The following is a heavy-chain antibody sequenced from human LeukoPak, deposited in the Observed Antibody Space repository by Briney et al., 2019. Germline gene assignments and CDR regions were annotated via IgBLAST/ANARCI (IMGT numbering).Heavy chain of an antibody. CDR1: GFTFSSYW. D-gene: IGHD4-17*01. CDR2: IKQDGSEK. J-gene: IGHJ3*02. CDR3: ARLTTVTNGDAFDI. Sequence: QSGGSLRLSCAASGFTFSSYWMSWVRQAPGKGLEWVANIKQDGSEKYYVDSVKGRFTISRDNAKNSLYLQMNSLRAEDTAVYYCARLTTVTNGDAFDIWGQGTMVTVSS. V-gene: IGHV3-7*01.